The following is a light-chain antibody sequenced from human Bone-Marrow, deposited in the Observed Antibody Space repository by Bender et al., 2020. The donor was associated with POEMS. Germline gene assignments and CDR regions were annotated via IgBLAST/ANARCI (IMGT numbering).Light chain of an antibody. V-gene: IGLV2-23*01. Sequence: QSALTQPASVSGSPGQSITISCTGTNTDVGDYNLVSWYQQHPGKAPKLLIFEGNRRPSGVSARFSGSKSGNTASLIISGLQAEDEADYYCTSYAVINGLLFGGGTKLTVL. J-gene: IGLJ2*01. CDR1: NTDVGDYNL. CDR2: EGN. CDR3: TSYAVINGLL.